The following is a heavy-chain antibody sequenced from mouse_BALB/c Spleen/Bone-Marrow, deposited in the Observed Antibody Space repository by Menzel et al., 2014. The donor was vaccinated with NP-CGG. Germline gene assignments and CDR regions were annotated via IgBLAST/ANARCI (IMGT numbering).Heavy chain of an antibody. CDR2: IDPANGNT. J-gene: IGHJ3*01. D-gene: IGHD1-1*01. V-gene: IGHV14-3*02. CDR1: GFNIKDTY. CDR3: ASYYYGSSLFAY. Sequence: EVMLVDSGAELVKPGASVKLSCTASGFNIKDTYMHWVKQRPEQGLEWIGRIDPANGNTKYDPKFQGKATITADTSSNTAYLQLSSLTSEDTAVYYCASYYYGSSLFAYWGQGTLVTVSA.